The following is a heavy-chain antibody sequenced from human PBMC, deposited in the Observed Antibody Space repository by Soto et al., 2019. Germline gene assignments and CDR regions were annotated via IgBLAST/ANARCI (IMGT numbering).Heavy chain of an antibody. CDR2: IYSGGTT. Sequence: SVGSVRLSCAASEFTGATDYMGWVRQAPGKGLDWVSVIYSGGTTNYGDSVKGRFTISRDRSKNTLYLQMNSLRVEDTAVYYCATMVTRAFDIWGPGTMVTVS. CDR3: ATMVTRAFDI. V-gene: IGHV3-53*01. J-gene: IGHJ3*02. D-gene: IGHD2-8*01. CDR1: EFTGATDY.